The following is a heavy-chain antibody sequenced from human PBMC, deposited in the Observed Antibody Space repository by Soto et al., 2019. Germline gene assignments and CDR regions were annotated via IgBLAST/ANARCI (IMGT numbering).Heavy chain of an antibody. CDR1: GASIRSSAY. J-gene: IGHJ5*02. D-gene: IGHD2-21*01. CDR3: ARSVVP. Sequence: SETLSLTCTVSGASIRSSAYWGWIRQPPGKGLEWIGSIYSIGSTNYNPSLKSGVTISADTSKNQFSLKLTSVTAADTAVYYCARSVVPWGQVTLVTVAS. V-gene: IGHV4-39*07. CDR2: IYSIGST.